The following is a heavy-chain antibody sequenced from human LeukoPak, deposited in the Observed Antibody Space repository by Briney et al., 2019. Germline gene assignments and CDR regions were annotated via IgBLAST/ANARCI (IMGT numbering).Heavy chain of an antibody. V-gene: IGHV4-39*07. J-gene: IGHJ6*02. CDR3: ARDRSSSSFGYYYGMDV. D-gene: IGHD6-6*01. CDR2: IYYSGST. Sequence: PSETLSLTCTVSGGSISGSSYYWGWIRQPPGKGLEWIGSIYYSGSTYYNPSLKSRVTISVDTSKNQFSLKLSSVTAADTAVYYCARDRSSSSFGYYYGMDVWGQGTTVTVSS. CDR1: GGSISGSSYY.